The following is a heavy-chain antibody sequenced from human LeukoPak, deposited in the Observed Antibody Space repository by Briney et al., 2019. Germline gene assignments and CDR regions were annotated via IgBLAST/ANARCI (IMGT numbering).Heavy chain of an antibody. CDR3: AKSSYGRLFDY. J-gene: IGHJ4*02. Sequence: SETLSLTCTVSGGAISSSSHYWGWIRQSPGKGLEWIGYIYYSGSTNYNPSLKSRVTISVDTSKNQFSLKLSSVTAADTAVYYCAKSSYGRLFDYWGQGTLVTVSS. D-gene: IGHD5-18*01. CDR1: GGAISSSSHY. CDR2: IYYSGST. V-gene: IGHV4-61*05.